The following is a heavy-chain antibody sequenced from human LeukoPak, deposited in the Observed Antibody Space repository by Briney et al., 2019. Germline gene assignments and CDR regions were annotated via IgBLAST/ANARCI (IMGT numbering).Heavy chain of an antibody. Sequence: PSESLSLTCTVSGGSISSSNYYWGWVRQTPGKGLEWLGSVYFSGRTHHNPSLRSRVTISADTSKNQFSLILDSVTAADTAVYYCARTSWIRGVFDIWGQGTVVTVSS. CDR3: ARTSWIRGVFDI. CDR2: VYFSGRT. V-gene: IGHV4-39*01. J-gene: IGHJ3*02. CDR1: GGSISSSNYY. D-gene: IGHD5-18*01.